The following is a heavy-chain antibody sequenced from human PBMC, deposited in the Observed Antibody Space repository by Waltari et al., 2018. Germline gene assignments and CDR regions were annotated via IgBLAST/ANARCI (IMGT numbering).Heavy chain of an antibody. D-gene: IGHD3-9*01. CDR3: ARDSYDILTGYYNCLDY. V-gene: IGHV1-3*01. Sequence: QVQLVQSGAEVKKPGASVKVSCKASGYSFTSYAMHWVRQAPGQRLDWMGWSNAGNGNTKYSQKFQGRVNITRDTSASTAYMELSSRRSEDTAVYYCARDSYDILTGYYNCLDYWGQGTLVTVSS. CDR1: GYSFTSYA. CDR2: SNAGNGNT. J-gene: IGHJ4*02.